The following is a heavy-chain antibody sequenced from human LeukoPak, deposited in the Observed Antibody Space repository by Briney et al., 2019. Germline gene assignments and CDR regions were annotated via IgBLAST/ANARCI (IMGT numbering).Heavy chain of an antibody. CDR3: AKVTRSYSSSSDY. CDR2: ISNNGGST. Sequence: GGSLRLSCAASGFTFSSYSMNWVRQAPGKGLEWVSGISNNGGSTYYADSVKGRFTISRDNSKNTLYLQMNNLRAEDTAVYYCAKVTRSYSSSSDYWGQGTLVIVSS. J-gene: IGHJ4*02. V-gene: IGHV3-23*01. D-gene: IGHD6-13*01. CDR1: GFTFSSYS.